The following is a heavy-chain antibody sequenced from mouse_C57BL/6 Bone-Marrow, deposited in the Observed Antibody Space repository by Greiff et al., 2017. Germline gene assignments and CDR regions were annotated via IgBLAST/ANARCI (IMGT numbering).Heavy chain of an antibody. CDR2: IDPSDSYT. CDR3: ATGTGVDY. J-gene: IGHJ2*01. Sequence: QVQLQQPGAEFVMPGASVKLSCKASGYTFTSYWMHWVKQRPGQGLEWIGEIDPSDSYTNYNQKFKGKSTLTVDKSSSTAYMQLSSLTSEDSAVYYCATGTGVDYWGQGTTLTVSS. CDR1: GYTFTSYW. V-gene: IGHV1-69*01. D-gene: IGHD4-1*01.